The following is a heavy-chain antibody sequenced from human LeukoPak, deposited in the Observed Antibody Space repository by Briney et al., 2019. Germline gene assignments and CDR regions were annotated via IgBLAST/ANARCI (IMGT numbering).Heavy chain of an antibody. CDR1: GFTFDDYA. V-gene: IGHV3-9*01. Sequence: PGRSLRLSCAASGFTFDDYAMHWVRQAPGKGLEWVSGISWNSGSIGYADSVKGRFTISIDNAKNSLYLQNHSLSAEDTALYYCAKDTDSSYHYDGMDLWGQGTTVNASS. CDR3: AKDTDSSYHYDGMDL. CDR2: ISWNSGSI. J-gene: IGHJ6*02. D-gene: IGHD2-21*01.